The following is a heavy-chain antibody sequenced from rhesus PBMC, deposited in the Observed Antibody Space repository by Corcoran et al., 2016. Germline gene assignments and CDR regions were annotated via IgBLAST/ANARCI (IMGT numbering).Heavy chain of an antibody. V-gene: IGHV4S14*01. CDR1: GGSISGYYY. CDR3: ASGYCSSTYCSSFDY. CDR2: IYGSGGSN. J-gene: IGHJ4*01. Sequence: QVQLQESGPGLVKPSETLSLTCAVSGGSISGYYYWSWIRQPPGRGLEWIGSIYGSGGSNYLNPALNSRVTLSVDTSKNQFSLKLSSVTAADTAVYYCASGYCSSTYCSSFDYWGQGVLVTVSS. D-gene: IGHD2-15*01.